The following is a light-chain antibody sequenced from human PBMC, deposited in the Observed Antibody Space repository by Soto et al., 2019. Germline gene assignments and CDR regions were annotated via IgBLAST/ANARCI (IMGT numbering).Light chain of an antibody. CDR2: AAS. J-gene: IGKJ3*01. CDR3: QQSFSTLPP. CDR1: QSISSF. Sequence: DIQMTQSPSSLSASIGDRVTITCRASQSISSFLTWYQQKAGKAPKLLIYAASSLQSGVPSRFSGSGSGTDFTLTISSLQPEDFASYYCQQSFSTLPPFGHGAIVDIK. V-gene: IGKV1-39*01.